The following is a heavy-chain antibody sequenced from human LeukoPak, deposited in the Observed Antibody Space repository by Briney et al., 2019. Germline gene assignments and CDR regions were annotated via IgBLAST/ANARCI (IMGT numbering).Heavy chain of an antibody. J-gene: IGHJ4*02. CDR1: GGSISSYY. CDR2: IYYSGST. V-gene: IGHV4-59*08. CDR3: ARHKTSGYDLGGEVFDY. D-gene: IGHD5-12*01. Sequence: SETLSLTCTVSGGSISSYYWSWIRQPPGKGLEWIGYIYYSGSTNYNPSLKSRVTISVDTSKNQFSLKLSSVTAADTAVYYCARHKTSGYDLGGEVFDYWGQGTLVTVSS.